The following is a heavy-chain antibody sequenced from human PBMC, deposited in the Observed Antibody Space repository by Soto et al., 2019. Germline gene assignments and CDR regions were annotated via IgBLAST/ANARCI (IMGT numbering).Heavy chain of an antibody. CDR2: INPNSGGT. CDR3: AREVIVVVTAARGGYGMEV. Sequence: ASVKVSCKASGYTFTGYYMHWVRQAPGQGLEWMGWINPNSGGTNYAQKFQGRVTMTRDTSISTAYMELSRLRSDDTAVYYCAREVIVVVTAARGGYGMEVWGQGTTVIVSS. J-gene: IGHJ6*01. CDR1: GYTFTGYY. V-gene: IGHV1-2*02. D-gene: IGHD2-2*01.